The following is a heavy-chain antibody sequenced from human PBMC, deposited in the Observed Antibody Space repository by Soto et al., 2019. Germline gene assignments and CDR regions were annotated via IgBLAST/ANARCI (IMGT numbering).Heavy chain of an antibody. J-gene: IGHJ6*02. CDR1: GFTFSRYG. D-gene: IGHD6-19*01. CDR3: AMLGGWSGGSSGMDV. CDR2: IRRKANSYTT. Sequence: VQLVESGGGVVQPGRSLRLSCAASGFTFSRYGMHWVRQAPGKGLEWVGRIRRKANSYTTEYAASVKGRFTISRDDSKNSLYLQMNSLKSEDTAVYYCAMLGGWSGGSSGMDVWGQGTTVTVSS. V-gene: IGHV3-72*01.